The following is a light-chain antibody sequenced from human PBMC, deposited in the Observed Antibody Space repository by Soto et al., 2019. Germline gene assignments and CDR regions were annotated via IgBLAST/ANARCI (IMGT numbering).Light chain of an antibody. CDR2: EDN. Sequence: NFMLTQPHSVSESPGKTVTISCTGSSGSIASNYVQWYQQRPRSAPTTVIYEDNQRPSGVPDRFSGSIDSSSNSASLTISGLKTEDEADYYCQSYDSRNHVVFGGGTKLTVL. V-gene: IGLV6-57*02. J-gene: IGLJ2*01. CDR3: QSYDSRNHVV. CDR1: SGSIASNY.